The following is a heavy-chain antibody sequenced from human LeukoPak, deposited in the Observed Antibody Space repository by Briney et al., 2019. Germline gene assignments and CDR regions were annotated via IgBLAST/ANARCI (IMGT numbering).Heavy chain of an antibody. CDR2: INHSGST. V-gene: IGHV4-34*01. CDR3: ASSSWYRHLRDY. D-gene: IGHD6-13*01. Sequence: SETLSLTCAVYGGSFSGYYWSWIRQPPGKGLEWIGEINHSGSTNYNPSLKSRVTISVDTSKNQFSLKLSSVTAADTAVYYCASSSWYRHLRDYWGQGTLVTVSS. J-gene: IGHJ4*02. CDR1: GGSFSGYY.